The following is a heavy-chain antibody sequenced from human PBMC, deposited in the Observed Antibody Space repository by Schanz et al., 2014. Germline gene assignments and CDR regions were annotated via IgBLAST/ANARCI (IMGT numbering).Heavy chain of an antibody. Sequence: QVQLVESGGGVVRPGRSLRLSCAASGFTFSNYGMHWVRQAPGKGLEWVAFIHYDGTYKYYADSVKGRFSISRDNSKNTLYLQMGSLRAEDMAVYYCARGRAVAGTGYFDYWGQGTLVTVSS. CDR3: ARGRAVAGTGYFDY. J-gene: IGHJ4*02. CDR2: IHYDGTYK. CDR1: GFTFSNYG. V-gene: IGHV3-30*03. D-gene: IGHD6-19*01.